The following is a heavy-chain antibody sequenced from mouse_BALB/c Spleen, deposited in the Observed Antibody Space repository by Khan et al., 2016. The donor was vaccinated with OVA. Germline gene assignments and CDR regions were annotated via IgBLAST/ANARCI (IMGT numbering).Heavy chain of an antibody. V-gene: IGHV1S136*01. J-gene: IGHJ3*01. CDR1: GYTFTSYD. CDR3: TRVGLGLQTWFAY. CDR2: INPYNDYT. Sequence: EVQLQQSGPELVKPGASVKMSCKASGYTFTSYDMHWVKQKPGQGLEWIGYINPYNDYTKFNEKFKGKATLTSDKSSSTAYMELSSLTSEDSAVFYWTRVGLGLQTWFAYWGQGTLVTVSA. D-gene: IGHD3-1*01.